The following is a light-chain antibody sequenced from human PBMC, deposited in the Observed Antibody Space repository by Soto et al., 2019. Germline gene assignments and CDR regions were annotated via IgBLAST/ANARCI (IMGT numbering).Light chain of an antibody. V-gene: IGLV2-14*01. Sequence: QSALTQPASVSGSPGQSITISCTGTSSDVGGYKYVSWYQQHPDKAPKLMIYEVTNRPSGVSNRFSGSKSGNTASLTISGLQAEDEADYYCSSFTSSNTWVFGGGTKLPS. CDR2: EVT. CDR3: SSFTSSNTWV. CDR1: SSDVGGYKY. J-gene: IGLJ3*02.